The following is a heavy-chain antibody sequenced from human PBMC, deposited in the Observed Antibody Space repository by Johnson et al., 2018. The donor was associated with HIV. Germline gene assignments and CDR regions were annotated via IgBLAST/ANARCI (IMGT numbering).Heavy chain of an antibody. V-gene: IGHV3-11*01. Sequence: QVQLVESGGGLVQPGGSLRLSCAASGFIFSDYYLTWIRQAPGKGLEWISYISNSASAIYYADSVKGRFTIPRDHAKTSLYLQMDSLRAEDTAVYYCAKDSGYCSSTRCLARFDAFDIWGQGTMVTVSS. J-gene: IGHJ3*02. D-gene: IGHD2-2*01. CDR1: GFIFSDYY. CDR2: ISNSASAI. CDR3: AKDSGYCSSTRCLARFDAFDI.